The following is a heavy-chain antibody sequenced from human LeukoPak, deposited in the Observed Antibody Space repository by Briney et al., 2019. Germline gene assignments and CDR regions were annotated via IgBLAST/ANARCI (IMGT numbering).Heavy chain of an antibody. CDR1: GFTFSSYG. D-gene: IGHD3-10*01. J-gene: IGHJ4*02. CDR2: ISYDGSNK. Sequence: PGRSLRLSCAASGFTFSSYGMHWVRQAPGKGLGWVAVISYDGSNKYYADSVKGRFTISRDNSKNTLYLQMNSLRAEDTSVYYCATVRGGSGTYYNDYWGQGTLVTVSS. V-gene: IGHV3-30*03. CDR3: ATVRGGSGTYYNDY.